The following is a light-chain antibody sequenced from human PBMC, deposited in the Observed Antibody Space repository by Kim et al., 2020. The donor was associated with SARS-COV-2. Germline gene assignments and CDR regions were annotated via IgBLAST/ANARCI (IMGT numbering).Light chain of an antibody. CDR1: SLRSSY. J-gene: IGLJ3*02. V-gene: IGLV3-19*01. Sequence: SSELTQDPAVSVALRQTVRITCQGDSLRSSYASWYQQNPGQAPVLVLYGKNNRPSGIRDRHSGSSSGKTASLTITAAQPEDEADYYCNPLDSSGNRLWVF. CDR2: GKN. CDR3: NPLDSSGNRLWV.